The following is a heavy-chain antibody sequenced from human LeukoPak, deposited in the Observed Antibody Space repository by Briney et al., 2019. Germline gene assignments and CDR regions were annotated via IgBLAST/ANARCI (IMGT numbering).Heavy chain of an antibody. CDR3: ARYIVSSVTTGYFDL. V-gene: IGHV3-21*01. CDR2: ISSSSSYI. Sequence: GGSLRLSCAASGFTFSSYSMNWVRQAPGKGLEWVSSISSSSSYIYYADSVKGRFTISRDNAKNSLYLQMNSLRAEDTAVYYCARYIVSSVTTGYFDLWGRGTLVTVSS. D-gene: IGHD4-17*01. J-gene: IGHJ2*01. CDR1: GFTFSSYS.